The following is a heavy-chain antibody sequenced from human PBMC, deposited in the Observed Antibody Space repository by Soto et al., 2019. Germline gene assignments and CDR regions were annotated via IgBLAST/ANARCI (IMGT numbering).Heavy chain of an antibody. D-gene: IGHD3-10*02. J-gene: IGHJ6*02. CDR1: GGSISSSNW. V-gene: IGHV4-4*02. Sequence: QVQLQESGPGLVKPSGTLSLTCAVSGGSISSSNWWSWVRQPPGKGLEWIGEIYHSGSTNYNPSLKSRATISVDKSKNQFSLKLSSVTAADTAMYYCASVRGGYYYAMDVWGQGTTVTVSS. CDR3: ASVRGGYYYAMDV. CDR2: IYHSGST.